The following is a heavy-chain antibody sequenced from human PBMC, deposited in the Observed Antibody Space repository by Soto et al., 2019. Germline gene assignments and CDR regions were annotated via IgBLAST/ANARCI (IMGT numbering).Heavy chain of an antibody. Sequence: ASVKVSCKASGGTFSSYAISWVRQAPGQGLEWMGGIIPIFGTANYAQKFQGRVTITADESTSTAYMELSSLRSEDTAVYYCATNEYCSGGSCFPGYFDLWGRGTLVTVSS. CDR1: GGTFSSYA. D-gene: IGHD2-15*01. J-gene: IGHJ2*01. CDR3: ATNEYCSGGSCFPGYFDL. CDR2: IIPIFGTA. V-gene: IGHV1-69*13.